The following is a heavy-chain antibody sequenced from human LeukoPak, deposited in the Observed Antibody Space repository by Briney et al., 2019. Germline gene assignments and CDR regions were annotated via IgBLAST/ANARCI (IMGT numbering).Heavy chain of an antibody. Sequence: PGGSLRLSCAASGFTFSSYALSWVRQAPGKGLEWVSAISGSGGSTDYAVSVKGRFTSSRDNSKNTLHLQMNSLRAEDTAVYYCAKSFFGVVSPDAFDIWGQGTMVTVSS. CDR1: GFTFSSYA. CDR2: ISGSGGST. CDR3: AKSFFGVVSPDAFDI. V-gene: IGHV3-23*01. D-gene: IGHD3-3*01. J-gene: IGHJ3*02.